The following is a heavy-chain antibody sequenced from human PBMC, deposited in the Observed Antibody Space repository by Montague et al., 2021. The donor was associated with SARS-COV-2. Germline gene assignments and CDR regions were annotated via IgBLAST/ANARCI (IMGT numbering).Heavy chain of an antibody. V-gene: IGHV3-33*01. CDR1: GFNFRTYG. Sequence: SLRLSCAASGFNFRTYGMHWVRQAPGKGLEWVAVIWYDGSNKDYADSVKGRFTISGDNFQNTLYLLMNNLRAEDTAVYYCARDGSLVRGGYFNYDMDVWGQGTTVTVS. J-gene: IGHJ6*02. CDR3: ARDGSLVRGGYFNYDMDV. D-gene: IGHD3-10*01. CDR2: IWYDGSNK.